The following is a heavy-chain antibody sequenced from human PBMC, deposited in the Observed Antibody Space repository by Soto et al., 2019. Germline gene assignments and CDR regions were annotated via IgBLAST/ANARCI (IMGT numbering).Heavy chain of an antibody. CDR2: ISYDGTAK. J-gene: IGHJ6*02. CDR3: AKVSGRNWPRYYYGMDV. V-gene: IGHV3-30*18. D-gene: IGHD1-1*01. CDR1: GFIFTNYG. Sequence: QVQLVESGGGVVQPGRSLRLSCAASGFIFTNYGVHWVRQAPGKGLEWVAVISYDGTAKKYADSVKGRFTISRDNSKNALYLEMSSRRAEDTAVYYCAKVSGRNWPRYYYGMDVGGQGTAVTVSS.